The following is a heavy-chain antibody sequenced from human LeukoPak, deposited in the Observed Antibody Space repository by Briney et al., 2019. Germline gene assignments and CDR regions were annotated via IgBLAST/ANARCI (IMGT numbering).Heavy chain of an antibody. J-gene: IGHJ4*02. CDR1: GYTFTSYD. V-gene: IGHV1-8*03. CDR2: MNPNSGNT. Sequence: ASVKVSCKASGYTFTSYDINWVRQATGQGLEWMGWMNPNSGNTAYAQKLQGRVTITRNTSISTAHMELSSLRSEDTAIYYCAREDYYDSGSSDYWGQGTLVTVSS. CDR3: AREDYYDSGSSDY. D-gene: IGHD3-22*01.